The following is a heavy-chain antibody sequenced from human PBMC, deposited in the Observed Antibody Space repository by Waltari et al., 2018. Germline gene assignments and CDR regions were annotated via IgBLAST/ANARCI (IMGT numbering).Heavy chain of an antibody. CDR2: IFYSVIT. J-gene: IGHJ5*02. V-gene: IGHV4-39*01. CDR3: ATHSGYNSGYPRWFDP. Sequence: QLQLQESGPGLVKPSETLSLSCTVSGDSISSSTYYWGWIRQPPGKGAEWIGSIFYSVITYQNPPLKSRVTISVYTSKNQFSLQLRSVTAADTAVYYCATHSGYNSGYPRWFDPWGQGTLVTVSS. D-gene: IGHD5-12*01. CDR1: GDSISSSTYY.